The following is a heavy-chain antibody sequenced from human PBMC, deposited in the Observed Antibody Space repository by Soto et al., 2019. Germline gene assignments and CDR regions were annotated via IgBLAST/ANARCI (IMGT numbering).Heavy chain of an antibody. CDR1: GGSISSYY. CDR2: IYYSGST. V-gene: IGHV4-59*01. Sequence: QVQLQESGPGLVKPSETLSLTCTVSGGSISSYYWSWIRQPPGKGLEWIGYIYYSGSTNYNPSLKSRVTISVDTSKNQFSLKLSSMTAADTAVYYCARVQPARRWLEREEMSYFDYWGQGTLVTVSS. J-gene: IGHJ4*02. CDR3: ARVQPARRWLEREEMSYFDY. D-gene: IGHD6-19*01.